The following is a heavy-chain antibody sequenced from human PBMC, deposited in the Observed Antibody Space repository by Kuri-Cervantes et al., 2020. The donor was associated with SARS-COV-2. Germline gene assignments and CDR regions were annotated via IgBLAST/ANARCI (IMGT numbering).Heavy chain of an antibody. CDR3: ARADLSDFAFDI. D-gene: IGHD2-21*01. J-gene: IGHJ3*02. CDR1: GFTFSDYY. CDR2: ISSSGSTI. Sequence: GESLKISCAASGFTFSDYYMSWIRQAPGKGLEWVSYISSSGSTIYYADYVKGRLTISRDNAKNSLYLQMNSLRAEDTAVYYCARADLSDFAFDIWGQGTMVTVSS. V-gene: IGHV3-11*04.